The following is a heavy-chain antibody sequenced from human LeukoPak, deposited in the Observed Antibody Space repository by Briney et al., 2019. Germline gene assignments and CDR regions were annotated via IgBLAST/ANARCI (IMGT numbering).Heavy chain of an antibody. Sequence: GGSLRLSCVVSGFSVSNNYIIWVRLAPGNGLERVSVIYGGGRTSHSASVRGRFTISRDNAKNSLYLQMNSLRAEDTAVYYCARPIAARLGFDYWGQGTLVTVSS. CDR3: ARPIAARLGFDY. CDR1: GFSVSNNY. CDR2: IYGGGRT. J-gene: IGHJ4*02. D-gene: IGHD6-6*01. V-gene: IGHV3-66*04.